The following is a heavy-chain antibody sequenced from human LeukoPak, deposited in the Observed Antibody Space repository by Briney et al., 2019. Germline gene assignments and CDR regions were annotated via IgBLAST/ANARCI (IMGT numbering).Heavy chain of an antibody. CDR1: GFTVSSNY. CDR2: IYSGGST. Sequence: GGSLRLSCAASGFTVSSNYMSWVRQAPGKGLEWVSVIYSGGSTYYADSVKGRFTISRDNSKNTLYLQMNSLRAEDTAVYYCAKAYNWNYSWYYYYYYMDVWGKGTTVTVSS. V-gene: IGHV3-53*01. CDR3: AKAYNWNYSWYYYYYYMDV. D-gene: IGHD1-7*01. J-gene: IGHJ6*03.